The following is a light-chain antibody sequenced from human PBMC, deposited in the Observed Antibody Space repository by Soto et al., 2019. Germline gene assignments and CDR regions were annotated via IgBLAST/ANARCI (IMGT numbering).Light chain of an antibody. CDR2: QAS. Sequence: DIQMTQSPSTLSASVGDRVSITCRASQSISRQLAWYQQKPGKAPNLLIYQASNLETGVPSRFTGSGSGTEFTLPSSSLQPDDLAPYYCLQYQSYWTFGQGTNVEVK. J-gene: IGKJ1*01. CDR1: QSISRQ. CDR3: LQYQSYWT. V-gene: IGKV1-5*03.